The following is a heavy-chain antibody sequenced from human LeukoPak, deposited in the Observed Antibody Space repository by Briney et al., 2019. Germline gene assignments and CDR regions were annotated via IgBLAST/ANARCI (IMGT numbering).Heavy chain of an antibody. J-gene: IGHJ1*01. D-gene: IGHD6-19*01. CDR2: IIPIFGTT. V-gene: IGHV1-69*13. CDR3: ATDDSGLRDFQH. CDR1: GGIFGNYG. Sequence: GASVKVSCKASGGIFGNYGISWVRQAPGQGLEWMGGIIPIFGTTDYAQRFQGRVTLTADEATSTVYMEMSSLRFEDTAVYYCATDDSGLRDFQHWGQGTLVTVSS.